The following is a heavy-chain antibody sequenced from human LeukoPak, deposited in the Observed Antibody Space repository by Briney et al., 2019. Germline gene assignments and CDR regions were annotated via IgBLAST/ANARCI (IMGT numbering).Heavy chain of an antibody. CDR3: ATEKYYDSSGYLVDY. CDR1: GFTFTSYG. V-gene: IGHV1-18*01. D-gene: IGHD3-22*01. CDR2: ISAYNGNT. J-gene: IGHJ4*02. Sequence: GASVKVSCKASGFTFTSYGISWVRQAPGQGLEWMGWISAYNGNTNYAQKLQGRVTMTTDTSTSTAYMELRSLRSDDTAVYYCATEKYYDSSGYLVDYWGQGTLDSVSS.